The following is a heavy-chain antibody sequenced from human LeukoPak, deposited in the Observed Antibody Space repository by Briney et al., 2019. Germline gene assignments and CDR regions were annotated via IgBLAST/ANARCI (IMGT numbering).Heavy chain of an antibody. Sequence: GGSLRLSCAASGFTFRKHAMSWVRQAPGRGLEWVSSIFTDGHHTYNADSVKGRFTISRDNSKNTLYLQMNSLRAEDTAVYYCAKDGRRYYEVYYFDYWGQGTPVTVSS. CDR1: GFTFRKHA. CDR2: IFTDGHHT. J-gene: IGHJ4*02. V-gene: IGHV3-23*01. D-gene: IGHD3-9*01. CDR3: AKDGRRYYEVYYFDY.